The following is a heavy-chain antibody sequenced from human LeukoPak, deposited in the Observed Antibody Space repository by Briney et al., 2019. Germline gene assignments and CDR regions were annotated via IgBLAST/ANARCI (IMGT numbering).Heavy chain of an antibody. Sequence: GGSLRLSCAASGFTASDSYMNWVRQAPGKGLEWVSVIYSGGNTYYADSVKGRFTISRDNSKNTLYLQMNGLRAEDTAVYYCARGRDSGSGRAGPDYWGQGTLVTVSS. J-gene: IGHJ4*02. CDR3: ARGRDSGSGRAGPDY. CDR2: IYSGGNT. CDR1: GFTASDSY. V-gene: IGHV3-53*01. D-gene: IGHD3-10*01.